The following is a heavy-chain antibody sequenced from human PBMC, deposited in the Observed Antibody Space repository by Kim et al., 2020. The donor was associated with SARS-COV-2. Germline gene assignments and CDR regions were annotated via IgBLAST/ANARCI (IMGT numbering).Heavy chain of an antibody. CDR2: INYSGNT. V-gene: IGHV4-39*01. Sequence: SETLSLTCTVSGDSISSSSNYWGWIRQPPGQGLEWIVSINYSGNTYYNPSLKRRVTISVDTSKNQFSLKMSFVTAADTAVYYCASLVSENSAVEYWRQG. CDR3: ASLVSENSAVEY. J-gene: IGHJ4*02. CDR1: GDSISSSSNY.